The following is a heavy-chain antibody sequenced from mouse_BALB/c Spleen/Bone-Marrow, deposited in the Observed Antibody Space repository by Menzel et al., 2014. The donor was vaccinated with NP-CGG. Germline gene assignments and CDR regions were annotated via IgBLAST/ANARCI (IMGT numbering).Heavy chain of an antibody. V-gene: IGHV5-6-4*01. J-gene: IGHJ2*01. CDR1: GFTFSSYS. D-gene: IGHD2-4*01. CDR2: ISSGGHYT. Sequence: EVHLVESGGGLVKPGGSLKLSCAASGFTFSSYSMSWVRQTPEKRLEWVATISSGGHYTYYPDSVKGRFTISRDNANNALYLQMSSLKSEDTAMYYCSKDGGYDYSYYFDYWGQGTTLTVSA. CDR3: SKDGGYDYSYYFDY.